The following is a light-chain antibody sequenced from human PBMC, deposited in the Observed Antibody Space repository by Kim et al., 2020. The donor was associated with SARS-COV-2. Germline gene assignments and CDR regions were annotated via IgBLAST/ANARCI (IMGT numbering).Light chain of an antibody. CDR1: QGIRNY. J-gene: IGKJ2*01. CDR3: QHYYTAPST. V-gene: IGKV1-16*01. CDR2: AAS. Sequence: AFVGDKITITCRASQGIRNYLVWFQQKPGKAPKSLIFAASILQSGVPSRFSGSGFGTDFTLTISSLQSEDFATYYCQHYYTAPSTFGQGTKVDIK.